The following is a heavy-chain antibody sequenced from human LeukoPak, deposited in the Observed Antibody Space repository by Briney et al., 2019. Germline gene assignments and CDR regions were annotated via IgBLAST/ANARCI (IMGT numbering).Heavy chain of an antibody. CDR3: ARGPGAAAVRYYYYGMDV. V-gene: IGHV1-8*01. J-gene: IGHJ6*02. CDR2: MNPNSGNT. D-gene: IGHD6-13*01. CDR1: GYTFTSYD. Sequence: GASVKVSCKASGYTFTSYDINWVRQATGQGLEWMGWMNPNSGNTGYAQKFQGRVTMTRNTSISTAYMELSSLRSEDTAVYYCARGPGAAAVRYYYYGMDVWGQGTLVTVSS.